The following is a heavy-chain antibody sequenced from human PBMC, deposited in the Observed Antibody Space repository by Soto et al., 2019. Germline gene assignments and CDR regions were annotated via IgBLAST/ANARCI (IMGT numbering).Heavy chain of an antibody. CDR1: GYTFSSYA. D-gene: IGHD7-27*01. V-gene: IGHV1-3*01. J-gene: IGHJ4*02. CDR2: INAGYGNT. CDR3: ARDTGDGTFDF. Sequence: QVHLVQSGAEVRKPGASVKVSCKASGYTFSSYAMHWVRQAPGQRLEWMGWINAGYGNTKSSQKFQDRVTISRDTSASTAYIELTSLRSEDTAVYYCARDTGDGTFDFCGQGTLVTVSS.